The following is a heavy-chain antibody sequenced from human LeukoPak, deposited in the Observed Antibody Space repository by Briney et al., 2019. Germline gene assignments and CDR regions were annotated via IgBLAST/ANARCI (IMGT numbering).Heavy chain of an antibody. CDR2: ISSDGSSS. V-gene: IGHV3-74*01. CDR3: ARMATAFDY. D-gene: IGHD1-1*01. CDR1: GFTFSNSW. Sequence: PGGSLRLSCAASGFTFSNSWMHWVRQVPGKGLVWVSRISSDGSSSIYADSVKGRFTISRGNAKNTLYLQMNSLRAEDTAVYYCARMATAFDYWGQGTLVTVSS. J-gene: IGHJ4*02.